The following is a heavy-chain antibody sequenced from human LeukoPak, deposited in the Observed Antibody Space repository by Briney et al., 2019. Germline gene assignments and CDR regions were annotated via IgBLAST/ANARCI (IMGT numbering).Heavy chain of an antibody. Sequence: SETLPLTCAVYGGSFSGYYWSWIRQPPGKGLEWIGEINHSGSTNYNPSLKSRVTISVDTSKNQFSLKLSSVTAADTAVYYCARGLSRYGSGSYYRYWGQGTLVTVSS. CDR2: INHSGST. D-gene: IGHD3-10*01. CDR3: ARGLSRYGSGSYYRY. CDR1: GGSFSGYY. V-gene: IGHV4-34*01. J-gene: IGHJ4*02.